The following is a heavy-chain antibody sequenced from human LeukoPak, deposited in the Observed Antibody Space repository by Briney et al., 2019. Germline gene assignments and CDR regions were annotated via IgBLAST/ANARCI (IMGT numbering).Heavy chain of an antibody. CDR3: ARLTDNYYYFMDV. J-gene: IGHJ6*03. CDR1: GYSFTNYW. V-gene: IGHV5-51*01. Sequence: GESLKISCKASGYSFTNYWIGWVRQMPGKGLEWMGIIYPGDSDSRYSPSFQGQVTFSADKSINTAYLQWNSLKASDTAMYYCARLTDNYYYFMDVWGKGTTVTVSS. D-gene: IGHD4-11*01. CDR2: IYPGDSDS.